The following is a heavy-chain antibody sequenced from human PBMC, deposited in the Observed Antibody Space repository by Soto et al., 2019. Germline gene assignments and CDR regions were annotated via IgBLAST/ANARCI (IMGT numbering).Heavy chain of an antibody. CDR1: GDSVSSVGFH. CDR3: ARAPVGLDTISYFDY. D-gene: IGHD3-3*01. V-gene: IGHV4-30-4*01. J-gene: IGHJ4*02. CDR2: IYNGGST. Sequence: QVQLQESGPGLVKPSETLSLTCTVSGDSVSSVGFHWAWLRRPPGKGLEWIGYIYNGGSTYYRPSLESRMNMTRDATRNHYSLRLTSVTAADTAVYFCARAPVGLDTISYFDYWGQGKLVTVSS.